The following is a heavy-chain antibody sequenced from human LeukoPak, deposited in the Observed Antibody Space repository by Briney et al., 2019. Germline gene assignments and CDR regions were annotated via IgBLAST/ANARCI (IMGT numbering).Heavy chain of an antibody. J-gene: IGHJ4*02. V-gene: IGHV1-2*02. CDR1: GYTFIDYY. CDR2: INLNSGGT. Sequence: ASVKVSCKASGYTFIDYYMQWVRQAPGHGLEWLGWINLNSGGTHYVQTFQGRVTMTRNTSISTAYMELNGLRSDDTAVYYCTRGGDDEGPNYFDYWGQGTLVTVSS. D-gene: IGHD3-10*01. CDR3: TRGGDDEGPNYFDY.